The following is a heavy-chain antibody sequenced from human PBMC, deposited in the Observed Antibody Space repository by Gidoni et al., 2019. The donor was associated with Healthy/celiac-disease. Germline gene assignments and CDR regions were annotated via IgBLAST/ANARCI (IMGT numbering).Heavy chain of an antibody. CDR1: GFTFADYG. CDR3: ARDPLPMKDIVATVTYFDY. J-gene: IGHJ4*02. D-gene: IGHD5-12*01. V-gene: IGHV3-20*04. CDR2: SNWNGGST. Sequence: EVQLVESGGGVVRPGGSLRLSCAASGFTFADYGMSWVRQAPGKGLEWVSGSNWNGGSTGYADSVKGRFTISRDNAKNSLYLQMNSLRAEDTALYYCARDPLPMKDIVATVTYFDYWGQGTLVTVSS.